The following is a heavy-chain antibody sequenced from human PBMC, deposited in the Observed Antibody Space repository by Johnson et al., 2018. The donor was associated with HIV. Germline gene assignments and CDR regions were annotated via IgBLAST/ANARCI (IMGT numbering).Heavy chain of an antibody. Sequence: QVQLVESGGGVVQPGRSLRLSCAASGFTFSSYAMHWVRQAPGKGLEWVAVISYDGSEKYYADSVKGRFTISRDSSKNTLYLQVNSLRAEDTAVYYCARPNQLLFYPDAFDFWGQGTMVTVSS. J-gene: IGHJ3*01. V-gene: IGHV3-30*04. CDR2: ISYDGSEK. CDR3: ARPNQLLFYPDAFDF. CDR1: GFTFSSYA. D-gene: IGHD2-2*01.